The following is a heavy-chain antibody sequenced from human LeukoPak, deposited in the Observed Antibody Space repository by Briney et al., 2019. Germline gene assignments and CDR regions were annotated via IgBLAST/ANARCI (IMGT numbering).Heavy chain of an antibody. Sequence: GGALRLSCAASGFTFSSYGMHWVRPAPGKGLEGGAFLRYDGSNKYYADSVKGRFTISRDNSKNTLYLQMNSLRAEDTAVYYCAKLAERGSGSYSSVDYWGQGTLVTVSS. CDR3: AKLAERGSGSYSSVDY. CDR1: GFTFSSYG. V-gene: IGHV3-30*02. CDR2: LRYDGSNK. J-gene: IGHJ4*02. D-gene: IGHD3-10*01.